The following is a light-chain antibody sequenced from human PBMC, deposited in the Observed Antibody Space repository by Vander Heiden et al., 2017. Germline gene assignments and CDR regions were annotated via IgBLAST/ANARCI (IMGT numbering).Light chain of an antibody. CDR3: SSYTSSSTLEV. CDR1: SSDVGAYNY. CDR2: DVS. V-gene: IGLV2-14*03. Sequence: QSALTQPASVSGSPGQSITISCTGTSSDVGAYNYVSWYQQHPGKAPKIMIYDVSNRPSGVSIRFSGSKSGNTASLTISGLQAEDEADYYCSSYTSSSTLEVFGGGTKLTVL. J-gene: IGLJ2*01.